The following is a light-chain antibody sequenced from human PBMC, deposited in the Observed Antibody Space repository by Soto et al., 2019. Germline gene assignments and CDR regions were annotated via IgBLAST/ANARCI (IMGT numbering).Light chain of an antibody. J-gene: IGLJ3*02. CDR1: SSDIGSYNL. Sequence: QSALSQPAPVSGSPGQSVTISCTGTSSDIGSYNLVSWYHHHPGQAPKLVIYEVNKRPSVDSNRFSGSKSGNTASLTIAGLQPEDEGEYYCCSYAGGRTFVVFGGGTKLTVL. CDR3: CSYAGGRTFVV. CDR2: EVN. V-gene: IGLV2-23*02.